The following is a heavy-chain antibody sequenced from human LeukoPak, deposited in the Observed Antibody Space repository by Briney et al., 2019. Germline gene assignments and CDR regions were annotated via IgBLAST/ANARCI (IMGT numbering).Heavy chain of an antibody. CDR2: IRSKPYGETT. D-gene: IGHD6-13*01. CDR1: GFAFGDYA. J-gene: IGHJ4*02. V-gene: IGHV3-49*04. CDR3: TRNRGIATAGILQAPHDY. Sequence: GGSLRLSCSASGFAFGDYAMSWVRQAPGGGLEWVGFIRSKPYGETTEYAASAKGRFTISRDDSKNIVYLQMNSLKVEDTALYYCTRNRGIATAGILQAPHDYWGQGTHVTVSP.